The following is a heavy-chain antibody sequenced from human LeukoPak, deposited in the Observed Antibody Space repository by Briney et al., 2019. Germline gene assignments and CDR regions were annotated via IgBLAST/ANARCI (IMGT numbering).Heavy chain of an antibody. D-gene: IGHD2-2*01. V-gene: IGHV1-46*01. J-gene: IGHJ3*02. CDR1: GYTFTNYY. Sequence: ASVKVSCKASGYTFTNYYMHWVRQAPGQGLEWMGIINPSGGSTSYAQKFQGRVTMTRDTSTSTVYMELSSLRSEDTAVYYCARDPWGRGYCSTTSCQNLGGNDAFDIWGQGTMVTVSS. CDR3: ARDPWGRGYCSTTSCQNLGGNDAFDI. CDR2: INPSGGST.